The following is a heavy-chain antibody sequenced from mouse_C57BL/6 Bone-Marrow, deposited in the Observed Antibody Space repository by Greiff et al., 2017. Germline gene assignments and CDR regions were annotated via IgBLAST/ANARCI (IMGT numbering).Heavy chain of an antibody. CDR3: ARPYSNYGGIFFYYAMDY. V-gene: IGHV1-82*01. D-gene: IGHD2-5*01. J-gene: IGHJ4*01. CDR1: GYAFSSSW. CDR2: IYPGDGDT. Sequence: QVQLQQSGPELVKPGASVKISCKASGYAFSSSWMNWVKQRPGKGLEWIGRIYPGDGDTNYNGKFKGKATLTADKSSSTAYMQLSSLTSEDSAVYFCARPYSNYGGIFFYYAMDYWGQGTSVTVSS.